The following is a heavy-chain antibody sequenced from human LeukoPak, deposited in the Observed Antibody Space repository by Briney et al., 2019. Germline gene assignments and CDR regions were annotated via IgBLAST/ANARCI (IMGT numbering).Heavy chain of an antibody. CDR2: INPNSGGT. V-gene: IGHV1-2*02. J-gene: IGHJ3*02. CDR3: ARVTYYYDSSGYYYVRRMDAFDI. D-gene: IGHD3-22*01. Sequence: GASVKVSCKASGYTFTGYYMHWVRQAPGQGLEWMGWINPNSGGTNYAQKFQGRVTMTRDTSISTAYMELSRLRSDDTAVYYCARVTYYYDSSGYYYVRRMDAFDIWGQGTMVTVSS. CDR1: GYTFTGYY.